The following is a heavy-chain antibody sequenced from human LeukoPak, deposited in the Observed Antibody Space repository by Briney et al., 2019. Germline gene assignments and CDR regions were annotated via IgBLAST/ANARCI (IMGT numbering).Heavy chain of an antibody. Sequence: PGRSLRLSCAASGFTFDDYAMHWVRHTPGKGLEWVSGISWNSGSIGYADSVKGRFTISRDNAENSLYLQMNSLRAEDTALYYCAKTSYYDILTGPGGMDVWGQGTTVTVSS. J-gene: IGHJ6*02. CDR1: GFTFDDYA. V-gene: IGHV3-9*01. D-gene: IGHD3-9*01. CDR3: AKTSYYDILTGPGGMDV. CDR2: ISWNSGSI.